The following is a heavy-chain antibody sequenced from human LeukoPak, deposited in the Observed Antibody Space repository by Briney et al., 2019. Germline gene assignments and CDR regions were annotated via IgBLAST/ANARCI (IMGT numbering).Heavy chain of an antibody. D-gene: IGHD6-13*01. Sequence: GASVKVSCKASGYTFTSYGISWVRQAPGQGLEWMGWISAYNGNTNYAQKLQGRVTMTTDTSTSTAYMELRSLRSDDTAVYYCARPRGRGIAAAGGSDAFDIWGQGTMVTVSS. J-gene: IGHJ3*02. V-gene: IGHV1-18*01. CDR2: ISAYNGNT. CDR3: ARPRGRGIAAAGGSDAFDI. CDR1: GYTFTSYG.